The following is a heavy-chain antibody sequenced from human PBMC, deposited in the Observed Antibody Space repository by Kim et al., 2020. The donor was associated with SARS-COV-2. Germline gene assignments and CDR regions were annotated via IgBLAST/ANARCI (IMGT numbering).Heavy chain of an antibody. CDR3: ARVLGYCSSTSCYFYFDY. D-gene: IGHD2-2*01. V-gene: IGHV4-30-2*04. Sequence: KSRVTISVDTSKNQFSLKLSSVTAADTAVYYCARVLGYCSSTSCYFYFDYWGQGTLVTVSS. J-gene: IGHJ4*02.